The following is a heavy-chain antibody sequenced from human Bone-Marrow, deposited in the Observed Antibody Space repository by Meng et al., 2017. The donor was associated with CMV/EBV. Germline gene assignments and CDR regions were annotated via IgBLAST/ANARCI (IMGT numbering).Heavy chain of an antibody. J-gene: IGHJ1*01. CDR1: GGSISSGDYY. CDR2: IYYSGST. D-gene: IGHD2-2*02. V-gene: IGHV4-30-4*02. Sequence: SETLSLTCTVSGGSISSGDYYWSWIRQPPGKGLEWIGYIYYSGSTYYNPSLKSRVTISVDTSKNQFSLKLSSVTAADTAVYYCARTYCSSTSCYRGYFQHWGQGNLVTVSS. CDR3: ARTYCSSTSCYRGYFQH.